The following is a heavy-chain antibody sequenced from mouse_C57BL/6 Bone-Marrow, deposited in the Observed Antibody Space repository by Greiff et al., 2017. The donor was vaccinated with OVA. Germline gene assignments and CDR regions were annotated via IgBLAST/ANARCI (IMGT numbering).Heavy chain of an antibody. J-gene: IGHJ3*01. CDR1: GYSITSGYY. Sequence: DVKLQESGPGLVKPSQSLSLTCSVTGYSITSGYYWNWIRQFPGNKLEWMGYISYDGSNNYNPSLKNRISITRDTSKNQFFLKLNSVTTEDTATYYCARDDYGSSRLAYWGQGTLVTVSA. CDR2: ISYDGSN. V-gene: IGHV3-6*01. CDR3: ARDDYGSSRLAY. D-gene: IGHD1-1*01.